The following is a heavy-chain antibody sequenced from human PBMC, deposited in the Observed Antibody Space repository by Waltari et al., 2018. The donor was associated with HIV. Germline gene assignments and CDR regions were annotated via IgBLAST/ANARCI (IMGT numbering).Heavy chain of an antibody. CDR3: VRGGGTWLYDMYYYQGMDV. D-gene: IGHD2-8*01. V-gene: IGHV1-18*04. Sequence: VQLVQPGPEMKKIGASVKISCRASGFTFTNYGISWVRRAPGRGLEWMGWNSAYDGNKNVAQKFKDRGTLTTEASPNTAYLELRSLSPDDTALYHCVRGGGTWLYDMYYYQGMDVWGQGTTVTVS. J-gene: IGHJ6*02. CDR1: GFTFTNYG. CDR2: NSAYDGNK.